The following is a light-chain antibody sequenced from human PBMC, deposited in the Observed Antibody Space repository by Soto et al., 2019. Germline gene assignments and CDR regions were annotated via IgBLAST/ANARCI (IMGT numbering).Light chain of an antibody. J-gene: IGKJ1*01. CDR3: QHYNSYSEA. CDR1: QTISSW. CDR2: KAS. V-gene: IGKV1-5*03. Sequence: DIQMTPSPSTLSGSVGDRVTITCRASQTISSWLAWYQQKPGKAPKLLIYKASTLKSGVPSRFSGSGSGTEFTLTISSLQPDDYATYYCQHYNSYSEAFGQGTKVDI.